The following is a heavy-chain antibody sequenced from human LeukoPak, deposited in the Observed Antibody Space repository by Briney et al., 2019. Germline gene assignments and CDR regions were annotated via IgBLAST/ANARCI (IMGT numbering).Heavy chain of an antibody. CDR1: GFIFSNYA. CDR3: VKGPRPDITVAHTVEN. CDR2: ISSRGDST. D-gene: IGHD6-19*01. Sequence: GGSLILSCAASGFIFSNYAMSWVRQVPGRGLEWVSTISSRGDSTYVADSVEGRFTISRDNSKNSLYLQMNTVRAEDTAVYYRVKGPRPDITVAHTVENWGQGTLVTVSS. J-gene: IGHJ4*02. V-gene: IGHV3-23*01.